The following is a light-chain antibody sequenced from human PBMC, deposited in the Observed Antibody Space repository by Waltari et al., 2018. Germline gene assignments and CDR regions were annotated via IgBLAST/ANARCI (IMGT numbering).Light chain of an antibody. CDR1: KLGDKY. J-gene: IGLJ2*01. Sequence: SYELTQSASVSVSPGQTASITCSGDKLGDKYASWYQQKPGQSPVLVMYQDSKRPSGSPERFSGSNFWNTATLTLSGNQAMEEGEYYCQGWDSRTGIFGGGTKPTVL. V-gene: IGLV3-1*01. CDR2: QDS. CDR3: QGWDSRTGI.